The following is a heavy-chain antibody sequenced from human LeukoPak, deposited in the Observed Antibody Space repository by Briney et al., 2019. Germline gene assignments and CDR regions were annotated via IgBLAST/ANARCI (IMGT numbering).Heavy chain of an antibody. J-gene: IGHJ4*02. CDR2: ISAYNGNT. Sequence: ASVKASCKASGYTFTSYGISWVRQAPGQGLEWMGWISAYNGNTNYAQKLQGRVTMTTDTSTSTAYMELRSLRSDDTAVYYCARVRRVITFGGVVYYFDYWGQGTLVTVSS. D-gene: IGHD3-16*01. V-gene: IGHV1-18*01. CDR3: ARVRRVITFGGVVYYFDY. CDR1: GYTFTSYG.